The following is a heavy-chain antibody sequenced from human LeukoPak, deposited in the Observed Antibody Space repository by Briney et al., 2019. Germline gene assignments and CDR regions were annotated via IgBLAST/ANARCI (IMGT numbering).Heavy chain of an antibody. J-gene: IGHJ4*02. Sequence: GESLKISYKGAGXSFTNYWIGWVRQMPGKGLEWMGIIYTGDSDTSYSPSFQGHATISANSSITTAYLQWRSLKPSDTAMYYCARYLGRSGKTYGYDYWGQGTLVTVSS. D-gene: IGHD5-18*01. CDR2: IYTGDSDT. CDR1: GXSFTNYW. CDR3: ARYLGRSGKTYGYDY. V-gene: IGHV5-51*01.